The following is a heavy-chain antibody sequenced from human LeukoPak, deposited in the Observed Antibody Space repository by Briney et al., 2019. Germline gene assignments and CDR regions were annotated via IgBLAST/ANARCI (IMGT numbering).Heavy chain of an antibody. J-gene: IGHJ3*02. D-gene: IGHD6-13*01. Sequence: ASVKVSCKASGYTFTSYGISWVRQAPGQGLEWMGWISAYSGNTNYAQKLQGRVTMTTDASTSKAYMELRSLRSDDTAVYYCARLSSSWYIDAFDIWGQGTMVTVSS. CDR2: ISAYSGNT. CDR1: GYTFTSYG. V-gene: IGHV1-18*01. CDR3: ARLSSSWYIDAFDI.